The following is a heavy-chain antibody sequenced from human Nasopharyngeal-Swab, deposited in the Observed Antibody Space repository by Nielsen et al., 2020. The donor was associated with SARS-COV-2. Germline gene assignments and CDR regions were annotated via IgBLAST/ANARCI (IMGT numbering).Heavy chain of an antibody. Sequence: SETLSLTFAISGDSVSSSSAAWNWIRQSPSRGLEWLGRTYYRSKWYNDYAVSVKSRITINPDTSKNQFSLNLNSVTPEDTAVYYCARARGAYGDYYYYYYTDVWGKGTTVTVSS. CDR3: ARARGAYGDYYYYYYTDV. J-gene: IGHJ6*03. D-gene: IGHD4-17*01. CDR2: TYYRSKWYN. V-gene: IGHV6-1*01. CDR1: GDSVSSSSAA.